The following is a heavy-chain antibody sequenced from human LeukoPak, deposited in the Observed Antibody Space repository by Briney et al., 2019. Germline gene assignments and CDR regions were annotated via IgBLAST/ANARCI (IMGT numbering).Heavy chain of an antibody. CDR1: GFTFSSYW. V-gene: IGHV3-74*01. CDR2: INSDGSST. CDR3: ARDVVRFGEPTYDY. J-gene: IGHJ4*02. Sequence: PAVSLRLSCAVSGFTFSSYWMHWVGQAPGKGLVWVLRINSDGSSTSYADSVKGRFTISRDNAKNTLYLQMNSLRAEDTAVYYCARDVVRFGEPTYDYWGQGTLVTVSS. D-gene: IGHD3-10*01.